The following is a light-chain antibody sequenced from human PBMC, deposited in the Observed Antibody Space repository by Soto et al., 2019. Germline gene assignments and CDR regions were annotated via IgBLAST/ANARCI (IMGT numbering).Light chain of an antibody. CDR2: DVN. Sequence: QSVLTQSASVSGSPRQSITISCTGTSSDVGGYNFVSWYQQHPGKVPKLMIFDVNRRPSGVSDRFSGSKSGNTASLTISGLQAEDEGDYYCCSYTSSSTHVFGSGTKLTVL. V-gene: IGLV2-14*03. CDR1: SSDVGGYNF. J-gene: IGLJ1*01. CDR3: CSYTSSSTHV.